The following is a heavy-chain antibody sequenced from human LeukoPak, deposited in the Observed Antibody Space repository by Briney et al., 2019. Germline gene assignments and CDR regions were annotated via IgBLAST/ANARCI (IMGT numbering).Heavy chain of an antibody. CDR1: GGSISSYY. V-gene: IGHV4-59*01. J-gene: IGHJ4*02. CDR2: IFGGTT. D-gene: IGHD4-11*01. CDR3: ARGTKVMTTDY. Sequence: PSETLSLTCTVSGGSISSYYWSWIRQPPGKGLEWIGYIFGGTTNYNPSLQSRVTISGDTSKNQFSLKLSSVTAADTAVYYCARGTKVMTTDYWGQGTLVTVSS.